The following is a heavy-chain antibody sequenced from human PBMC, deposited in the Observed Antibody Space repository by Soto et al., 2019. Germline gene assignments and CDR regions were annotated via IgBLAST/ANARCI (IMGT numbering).Heavy chain of an antibody. V-gene: IGHV3-21*01. CDR2: ISSSSSYI. CDR1: GFTFSSYS. J-gene: IGHJ4*02. Sequence: EVQLVESGGGLVKPGGSLRLSCAASGFTFSSYSMNWVRQAPGKGLEWVSSISSSSSYIYHADSVKGRFTISRDNAKNSLYLQMNSLRAEDTAVYYCARDVGNYLFDYWGQGTLVTVSS. CDR3: ARDVGNYLFDY. D-gene: IGHD4-4*01.